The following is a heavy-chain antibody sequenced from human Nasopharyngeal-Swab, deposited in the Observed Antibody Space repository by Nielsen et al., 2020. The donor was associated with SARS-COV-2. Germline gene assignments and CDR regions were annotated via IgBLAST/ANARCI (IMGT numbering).Heavy chain of an antibody. J-gene: IGHJ4*02. CDR1: GFTFSNAW. CDR3: TTDLDSSGSNWGY. Sequence: GESLKISCAASGFTFSNAWMNWVRQAPGKGLEWVGRIKSKIDGGTTDYAAPVKGRFTISRDDSKNTLYLQVNSLKTEDTAVYYCTTDLDSSGSNWGYWGQGTLVTVSS. CDR2: IKSKIDGGTT. V-gene: IGHV3-15*07. D-gene: IGHD3-22*01.